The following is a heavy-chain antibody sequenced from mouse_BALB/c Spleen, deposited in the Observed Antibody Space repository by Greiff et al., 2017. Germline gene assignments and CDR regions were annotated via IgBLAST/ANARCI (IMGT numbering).Heavy chain of an antibody. D-gene: IGHD1-2*01. CDR3: ARALRLLWYFDV. V-gene: IGHV3-6*02. J-gene: IGHJ1*01. CDR2: ISYDGSN. Sequence: ESGPGLVKPSQSLSLTCSVTGYSITSGYYWNWIRQFPGNKLEWMGYISYDGSNNYNPSLKNRISITRDTSKNQFFLKLNSVTTEDTATYYCARALRLLWYFDVWGAGTTVTVSS. CDR1: GYSITSGYY.